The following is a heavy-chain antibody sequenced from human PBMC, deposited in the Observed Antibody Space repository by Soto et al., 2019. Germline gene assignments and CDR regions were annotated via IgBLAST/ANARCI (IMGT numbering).Heavy chain of an antibody. D-gene: IGHD3-22*01. CDR1: GYTFTSYG. CDR2: ISAYNGNT. Sequence: ASVKVSCKASGYTFTSYGISWVRQAPGQGLEWMGWISAYNGNTNYAQKLQGRVTMTTDTSTSTAYMELRSLRSDDTAVYSCGREYESRGSPGDLVYRGQGALVTVSS. J-gene: IGHJ4*02. V-gene: IGHV1-18*01. CDR3: GREYESRGSPGDLVY.